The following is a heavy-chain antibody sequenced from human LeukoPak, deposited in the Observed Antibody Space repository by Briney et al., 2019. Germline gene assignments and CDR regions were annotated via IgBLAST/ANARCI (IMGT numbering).Heavy chain of an antibody. D-gene: IGHD1-1*01. J-gene: IGHJ4*02. V-gene: IGHV3-64D*09. CDR2: ISDNGGST. Sequence: RGSPRLSCSASGFTFSSCGMHWVRQAPGKGLEYVSAISDNGGSTKYADSVKGRFTISRDNSKNTLYLQMSSLRTEDTALYYCVKGATTGLYYFDYWGQGPLVTVSS. CDR3: VKGATTGLYYFDY. CDR1: GFTFSSCG.